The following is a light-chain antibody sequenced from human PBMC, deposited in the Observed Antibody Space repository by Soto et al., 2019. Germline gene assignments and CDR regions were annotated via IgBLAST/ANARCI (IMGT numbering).Light chain of an antibody. CDR2: GAS. CDR1: QDIRDD. J-gene: IGKJ1*01. V-gene: IGKV1-17*01. Sequence: DIQMTQSPSSLSASIGDRVTITRRASQDIRDDLGWYQQKPGKAPKRLIFGASSLQSGVPSRFSGSGSGTEFSLTISSLQPEDFATYYCLQHTTFPWTFGQGTKVEVK. CDR3: LQHTTFPWT.